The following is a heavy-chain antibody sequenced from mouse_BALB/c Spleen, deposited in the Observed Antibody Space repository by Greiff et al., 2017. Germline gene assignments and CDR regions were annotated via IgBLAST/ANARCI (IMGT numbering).Heavy chain of an antibody. Sequence: EVQGVESGGGLVQPGGSLKLSCAASGFTFSSYTMSWVRQTPEKRLEWVAYISNGGGSTYYPDTVKGRFTISRDNAKNPLYLQMSSLKSEDTAMYYCAGLDITTIVATRYWYFDVWGAGTTVTVSS. CDR3: AGLDITTIVATRYWYFDV. CDR1: GFTFSSYT. CDR2: ISNGGGST. V-gene: IGHV5-12-2*01. D-gene: IGHD1-1*01. J-gene: IGHJ1*01.